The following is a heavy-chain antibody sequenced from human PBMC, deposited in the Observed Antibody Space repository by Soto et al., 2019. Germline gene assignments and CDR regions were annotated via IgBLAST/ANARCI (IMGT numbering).Heavy chain of an antibody. V-gene: IGHV1-24*01. CDR2: FDPEDDET. CDR3: ATDLLKVEAAGTVFDYFDY. J-gene: IGHJ4*02. CDR1: GYTLTELY. Sequence: ASGKVSCTVSGYTLTELYIHWVRQAPGKGLEWMGGFDPEDDETIYAQKFQGRVTLTEDTSTDTAYMELSSLRSEDTAVYYCATDLLKVEAAGTVFDYFDYWGQGTLVTVSP. D-gene: IGHD6-13*01.